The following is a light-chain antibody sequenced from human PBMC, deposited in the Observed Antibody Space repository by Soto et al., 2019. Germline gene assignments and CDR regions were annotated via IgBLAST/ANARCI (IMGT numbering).Light chain of an antibody. J-gene: IGLJ3*02. V-gene: IGLV1-40*01. CDR3: QSYDSSLSDWV. CDR2: GNT. Sequence: QSVLTQPPSVSGAPGQRVTISCTGSSSNIGSGYDVHWYQQLRGTAPKLLIYGNTNRPSGVPDRFSGSKSGTSASLAITGLQAEDEADYYCQSYDSSLSDWVFGGGTKLTVL. CDR1: SSNIGSGYD.